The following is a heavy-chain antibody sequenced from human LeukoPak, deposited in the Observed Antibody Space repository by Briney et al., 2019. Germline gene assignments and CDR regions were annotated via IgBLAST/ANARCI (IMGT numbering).Heavy chain of an antibody. CDR2: INPDSGFT. CDR1: GCKFTDDY. CDR3: APTAEAYTSWWKV. J-gene: IGHJ4*02. V-gene: IGHV1-2*02. D-gene: IGHD3-16*01. Sequence: ASEKVSCKGSGCKFTDDYMHWGRQAPGQGLEFMGWINPDSGFTNYAQKFKGRVTMTRDTSISTAYLEVRSLTSDDTAVYYCAPTAEAYTSWWKVWGQGTLVTVSS.